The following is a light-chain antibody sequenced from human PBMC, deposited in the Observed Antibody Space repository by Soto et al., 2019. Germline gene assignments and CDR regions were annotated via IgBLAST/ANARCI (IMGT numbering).Light chain of an antibody. CDR2: DAS. Sequence: EIVMTQSPATLPVSPGESATLPCWASQSVISNLAWYQQKPGQAPRLLIYDASTRDTGIPDRLSGSGSGTEFTLTISSLESQDFAVYYCQQYYKWPLTFGGGTKV. CDR1: QSVISN. J-gene: IGKJ4*01. CDR3: QQYYKWPLT. V-gene: IGKV3-15*01.